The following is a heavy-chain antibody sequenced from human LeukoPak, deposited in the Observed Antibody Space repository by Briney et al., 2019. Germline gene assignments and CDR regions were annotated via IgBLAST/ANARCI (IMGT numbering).Heavy chain of an antibody. CDR1: CYRFTSYW. D-gene: IGHD1-7*01. CDR3: ARRGDWNYDY. J-gene: IGHJ4*02. CDR2: IYPGESDT. V-gene: IGHV5-51*01. Sequence: LGESLKFSCKGCCYRFTSYWIGGGREMGGKGVEWMVIIYPGESDTRYRPSFQGQVPISADTSISTAYLQWSSLKASDTAMYYCARRGDWNYDYWGQGTLVTVSS.